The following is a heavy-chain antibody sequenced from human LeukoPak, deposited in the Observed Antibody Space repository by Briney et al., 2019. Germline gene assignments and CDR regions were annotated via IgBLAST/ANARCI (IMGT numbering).Heavy chain of an antibody. CDR1: GFIFNNYA. D-gene: IGHD6-19*01. CDR2: ISWNSGTI. Sequence: GGSLRLSCAGSGFIFNNYAMDWVRQPPGKGLEWVSGISWNSGTIDYADSVRGRFTISRDNAKNSLYLQMDSLRVEDTAFYYCAKDNRRHYTSGPNPDSLHWGQGALVTVSS. J-gene: IGHJ4*02. V-gene: IGHV3-9*01. CDR3: AKDNRRHYTSGPNPDSLH.